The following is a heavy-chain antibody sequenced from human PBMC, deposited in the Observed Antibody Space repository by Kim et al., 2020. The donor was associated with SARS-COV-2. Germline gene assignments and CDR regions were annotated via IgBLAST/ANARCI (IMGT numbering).Heavy chain of an antibody. CDR1: GGSISSGGYY. J-gene: IGHJ6*02. V-gene: IGHV4-31*03. CDR3: AREGVESSPWYYYGMDV. CDR2: IYYSGST. D-gene: IGHD1-26*01. Sequence: SETLSLTCTVSGGSISSGGYYWSWIRQHPGKGLEWIGYIYYSGSTYYNPSLKSRVTISVDTSKNQFSLKLSSVTAADTAVYYCAREGVESSPWYYYGMDVWGQGTTVTVSS.